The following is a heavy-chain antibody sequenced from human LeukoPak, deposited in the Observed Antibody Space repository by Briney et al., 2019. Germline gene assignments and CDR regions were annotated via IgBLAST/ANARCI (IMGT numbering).Heavy chain of an antibody. D-gene: IGHD6-13*01. CDR1: GASIYNNY. J-gene: IGHJ3*02. V-gene: IGHV4-59*12. CDR3: AREKSSWSGLDAFDI. Sequence: SETLSLTCTVSGASIYNNYWGWIRQSPGKGLEWIAYIYKRGGGTTDYNPSLESRVTISVDTSKSQFSLKLSSVTAADTAVYYCAREKSSWSGLDAFDIWGQGTMVTVSS. CDR2: IYKRGGGTT.